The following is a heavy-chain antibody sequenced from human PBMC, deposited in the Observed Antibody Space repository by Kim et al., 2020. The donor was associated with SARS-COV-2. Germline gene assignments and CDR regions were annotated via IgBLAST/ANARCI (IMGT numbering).Heavy chain of an antibody. J-gene: IGHJ4*02. CDR2: ISYDGSNK. CDR3: ARGGPRGYERESLGY. V-gene: IGHV3-30*04. Sequence: GGSLRLSCAASGFTFSSYAMHWVRQAPGKGLEWVAVISYDGSNKYYVDSVKGRFTISRDNSKNTLYLQMNSLRAEDTAVYYCARGGPRGYERESLGYWGQGTLVTVSS. CDR1: GFTFSSYA. D-gene: IGHD5-12*01.